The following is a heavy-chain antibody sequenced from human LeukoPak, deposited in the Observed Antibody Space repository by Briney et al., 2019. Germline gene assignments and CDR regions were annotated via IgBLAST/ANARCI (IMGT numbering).Heavy chain of an antibody. D-gene: IGHD4/OR15-4a*01. CDR3: VRGPYGASISKWFDP. J-gene: IGHJ5*02. V-gene: IGHV4-59*01. Sequence: SETLSLTCTVSRGSISGYSWSWIRQSPGGGLEWIGYIYYSGDTAYNPSLRSRVTMSVDTSKNQFSLQLRSMTTADTAVYYCVRGPYGASISKWFDPWGQGTQVIVSP. CDR1: RGSISGYS. CDR2: IYYSGDT.